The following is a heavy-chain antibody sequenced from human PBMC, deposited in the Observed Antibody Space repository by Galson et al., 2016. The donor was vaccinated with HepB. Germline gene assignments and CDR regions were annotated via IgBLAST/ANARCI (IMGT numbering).Heavy chain of an antibody. CDR1: GFSVATY. CDR2: IQPDGAT. Sequence: SLRLSCAVSGFSVATYMSWVRQAPGKELECVSVIQPDGATHYTDSVKGRFTISRDLSKNKLYFEMNGLRVDDTAVYFCARGMNGMDVWGRGTTVTVSS. V-gene: IGHV3-53*01. CDR3: ARGMNGMDV. J-gene: IGHJ6*02.